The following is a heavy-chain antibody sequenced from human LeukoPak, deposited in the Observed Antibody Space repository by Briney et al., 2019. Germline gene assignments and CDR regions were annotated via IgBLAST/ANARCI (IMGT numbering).Heavy chain of an antibody. V-gene: IGHV3-48*04. D-gene: IGHD2-21*02. CDR1: GFTFSSYW. J-gene: IGHJ4*02. CDR2: ISRLGDTI. CDR3: ARVRRGGDSRYFDY. Sequence: PGGSLRLSCAASGFTFSSYWMSWVRQAPGKGLEWVSHISRLGDTIDYADSVKGRFTISRDNAKNSLYLQMNSLRAEDTAVYFCARVRRGGDSRYFDYWGQGALVTVSS.